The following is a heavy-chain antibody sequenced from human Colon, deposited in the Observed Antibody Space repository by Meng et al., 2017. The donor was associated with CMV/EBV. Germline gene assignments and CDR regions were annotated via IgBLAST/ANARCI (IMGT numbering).Heavy chain of an antibody. CDR2: IYYSGST. J-gene: IGHJ4*02. D-gene: IGHD6-19*01. Sequence: SGGSISSSSYDWGWIRQHPGKGLEWIGSIYYSGSTYYNPSLKSRVTISVDTSKNQFSLKLSSVTAADTAVYYCASQGYSSGWRFDYWGQGTLVTVSS. V-gene: IGHV4-39*01. CDR1: GGSISSSSYD. CDR3: ASQGYSSGWRFDY.